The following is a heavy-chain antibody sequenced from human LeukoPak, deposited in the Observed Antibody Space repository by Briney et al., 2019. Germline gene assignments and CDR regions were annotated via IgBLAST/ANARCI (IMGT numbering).Heavy chain of an antibody. J-gene: IGHJ4*02. CDR3: AREDDRLHLGYFDY. CDR1: GGSISSYY. CDR2: IYYSGST. D-gene: IGHD4-11*01. V-gene: IGHV4-59*01. Sequence: SETLSLTCTVSGGSISSYYWSRIRQPPGKGLEWIGYIYYSGSTNYNPSLKSRVTISVDTSKNQFSLKLSSVTAADTAVYYCAREDDRLHLGYFDYWGQGTLVTVSS.